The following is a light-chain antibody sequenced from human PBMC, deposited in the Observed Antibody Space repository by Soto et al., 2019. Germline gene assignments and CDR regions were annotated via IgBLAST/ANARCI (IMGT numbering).Light chain of an antibody. CDR3: QQSNTFPPT. Sequence: DIQMTQSPSSVSASVGDRVTITCRASQDISTWLAWYQQKPGTAPRLLISAASTLQSGVPSRFSGSGSGTEFSLTISDLRPEDFAIYSCQQSNTFPPTFGGGTRVE. J-gene: IGKJ4*01. CDR1: QDISTW. V-gene: IGKV1-12*01. CDR2: AAS.